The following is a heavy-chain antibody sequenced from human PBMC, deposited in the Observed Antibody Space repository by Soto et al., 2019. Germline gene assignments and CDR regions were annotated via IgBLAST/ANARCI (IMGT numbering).Heavy chain of an antibody. CDR3: ARDHPRSVYSYGEEFDY. J-gene: IGHJ4*02. CDR1: GYTFTSYG. V-gene: IGHV1-18*04. Sequence: GASVKVSCKASGYTFTSYGISWVRQAPGQGLEWMGWISAYNGNTNYAQKLQGRVTMTTDTSTSTAYMERRSLRSDDTAVYYCARDHPRSVYSYGEEFDYWGQGTLVTVSS. CDR2: ISAYNGNT. D-gene: IGHD5-18*01.